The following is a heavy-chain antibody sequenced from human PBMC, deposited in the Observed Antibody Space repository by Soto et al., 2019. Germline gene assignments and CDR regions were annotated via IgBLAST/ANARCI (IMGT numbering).Heavy chain of an antibody. V-gene: IGHV4-39*01. Sequence: SETLSLTCTVSDGSIRNVCYYWGWIRQPPEKGLEWIGSSYYSGTTYYNPSLKSRVTISVDTSKSQFSLKLSSVTAAYTAVYYCARTQGITTFNWFDPWGQGTLVTVSS. J-gene: IGHJ5*02. CDR2: SYYSGTT. D-gene: IGHD3-3*01. CDR3: ARTQGITTFNWFDP. CDR1: DGSIRNVCYY.